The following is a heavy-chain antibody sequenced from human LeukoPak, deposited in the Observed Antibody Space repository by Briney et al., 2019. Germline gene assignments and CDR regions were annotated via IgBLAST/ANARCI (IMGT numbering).Heavy chain of an antibody. V-gene: IGHV1-69*13. D-gene: IGHD2-2*01. CDR3: ARGLSGLVVPAAIGSDYFDY. CDR1: GGTFSSYA. J-gene: IGHJ4*02. Sequence: ASVKVSCKASGGTFSSYAISWVRQAPGQGLEWMGGIIPILGTANYAQKFQGRVTITADESTSTAYMELSSLRSEDTAVYYCARGLSGLVVPAAIGSDYFDYWGQGTLVTVSS. CDR2: IIPILGTA.